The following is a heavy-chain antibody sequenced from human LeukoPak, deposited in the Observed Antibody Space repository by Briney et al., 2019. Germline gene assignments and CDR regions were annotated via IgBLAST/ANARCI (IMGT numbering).Heavy chain of an antibody. CDR2: INHSGST. Sequence: PSETLSLTCAVYGGSFSGYYWSWIRQPPGEGLEWIGEINHSGSTNYNPSLKSRVPISVDTSKNQFSLKLSSVTAADTAVYYCARGGGGSGYYFDYWGQGTLVTVSS. D-gene: IGHD3-10*01. CDR3: ARGGGGSGYYFDY. V-gene: IGHV4-34*01. J-gene: IGHJ4*02. CDR1: GGSFSGYY.